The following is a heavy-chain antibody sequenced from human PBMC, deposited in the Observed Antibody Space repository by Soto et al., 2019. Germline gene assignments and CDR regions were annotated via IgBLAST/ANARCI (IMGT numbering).Heavy chain of an antibody. Sequence: GGSLRLSCAASGFTFSSYWMSWVRQAPGKGLEWVANIKQDGSEKYYVDSVKGRFTISRDNAKNSLYLQMNSLRAEDMAVYYCARETVVGAAGYWGQGTLVTVSS. CDR3: ARETVVGAAGY. CDR2: IKQDGSEK. J-gene: IGHJ4*02. V-gene: IGHV3-7*03. CDR1: GFTFSSYW. D-gene: IGHD1-26*01.